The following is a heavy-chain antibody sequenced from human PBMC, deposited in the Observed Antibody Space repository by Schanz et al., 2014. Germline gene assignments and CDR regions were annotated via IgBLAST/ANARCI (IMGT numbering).Heavy chain of an antibody. CDR3: AKGRFGELSAFDI. CDR1: GFTFSSYA. D-gene: IGHD3-10*01. CDR2: ISGSGGST. J-gene: IGHJ3*02. V-gene: IGHV3-23*01. Sequence: EVQLLESGGGLVQPGGSLRLSCAASGFTFSSYAMSWVRQAPGKGLVWVSAISGSGGSTYYADSVKGRFTISRDNSKNTLYLQMNSLRAEDTAVYYCAKGRFGELSAFDIWGQGTMVTVSS.